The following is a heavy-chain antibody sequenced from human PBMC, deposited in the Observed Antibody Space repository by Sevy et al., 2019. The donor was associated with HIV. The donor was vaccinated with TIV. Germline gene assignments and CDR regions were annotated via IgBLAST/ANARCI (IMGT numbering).Heavy chain of an antibody. J-gene: IGHJ4*02. CDR1: GGSISSGGYY. Sequence: SETLSLTCTVSGGSISSGGYYWSWIRQHPGMGLEWIGYIYYSGSTYYNPSLKSRVTISVDTSKNQFSLKLSSVTAADTAVYYCAADSSSWYGQHDYWGQGTLVTVSS. V-gene: IGHV4-31*03. CDR2: IYYSGST. D-gene: IGHD6-13*01. CDR3: AADSSSWYGQHDY.